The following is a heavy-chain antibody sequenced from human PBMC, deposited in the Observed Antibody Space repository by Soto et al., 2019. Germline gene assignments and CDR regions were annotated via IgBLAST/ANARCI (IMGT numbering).Heavy chain of an antibody. D-gene: IGHD3-10*01. V-gene: IGHV4-59*01. J-gene: IGHJ5*02. CDR3: ARTFYDSGSYYNSCFDP. Sequence: QVQLQESGPGLVKPSETLSLTCTVSGGSISTYYWNWIRQPPGQGVEWIGSIYHSGSTSYNPSLKSRVTMSVDTSKNQFSLKLTSVTAADTAVYYCARTFYDSGSYYNSCFDPWGQGTLVTVSS. CDR1: GGSISTYY. CDR2: IYHSGST.